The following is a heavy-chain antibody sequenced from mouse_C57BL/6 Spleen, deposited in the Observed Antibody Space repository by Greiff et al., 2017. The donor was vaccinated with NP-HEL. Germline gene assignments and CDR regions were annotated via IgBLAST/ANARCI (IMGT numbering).Heavy chain of an antibody. Sequence: EVNLVESGGGLVKPGGSLKLSCAASGFTFSDYGMHWVRQAPEKGLEWVAYISSGSSTIYYADTVKGRFTISRDNAKNTLFLQMTSLRSEDTAMYYCARPDRYAMDYWGQGTSVTVSS. J-gene: IGHJ4*01. CDR2: ISSGSSTI. V-gene: IGHV5-17*01. CDR1: GFTFSDYG. CDR3: ARPDRYAMDY.